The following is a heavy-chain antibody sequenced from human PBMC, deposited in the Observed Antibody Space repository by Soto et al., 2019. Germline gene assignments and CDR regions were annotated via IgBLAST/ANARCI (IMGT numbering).Heavy chain of an antibody. CDR3: ARELGYCSSTSCYTGYYGMDV. J-gene: IGHJ6*02. D-gene: IGHD2-2*02. Sequence: QLQLVESGGGVVQPGRSLRLSCAASGFTFSSYGMHWVRQAPGKGLEWVAVIWYDGSNKYYADSVKGRFIISRDNSKNTLYLQMNSLRAEDTAVYYCARELGYCSSTSCYTGYYGMDVWGPGTTVTVS. CDR2: IWYDGSNK. V-gene: IGHV3-33*01. CDR1: GFTFSSYG.